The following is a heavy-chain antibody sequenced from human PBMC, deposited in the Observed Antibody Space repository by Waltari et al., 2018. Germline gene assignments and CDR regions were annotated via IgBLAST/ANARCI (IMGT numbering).Heavy chain of an antibody. J-gene: IGHJ5*02. CDR2: LYYSGST. D-gene: IGHD6-13*01. V-gene: IGHV4-59*01. Sequence: QVQLQESGPGLVKPSETLSLTCTVSGGSISSYYWRWIRQPPGEGLEWIGYLYYSGSTNYNPSLKSRVTISVDTSKNQFSLKLSSVTAADTAVYYCARVSRPLIAAAGIGWFDPWGQGTLVTVSS. CDR1: GGSISSYY. CDR3: ARVSRPLIAAAGIGWFDP.